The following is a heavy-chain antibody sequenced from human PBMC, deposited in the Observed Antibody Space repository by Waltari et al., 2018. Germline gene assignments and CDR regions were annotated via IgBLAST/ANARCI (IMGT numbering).Heavy chain of an antibody. CDR1: GYTFTGYY. Sequence: QVQLVQSGAEVKKPGASVKVSCKASGYTFTGYYMHWVRQAPGQGLEWMGWIHPSSGVTSYAPKCQGRVTMTRDTSISTAYMELGRLRSDDTAVYYCASGANPFDYWGQVTLVTVSS. J-gene: IGHJ4*02. V-gene: IGHV1-2*02. D-gene: IGHD3-16*01. CDR3: ASGANPFDY. CDR2: IHPSSGVT.